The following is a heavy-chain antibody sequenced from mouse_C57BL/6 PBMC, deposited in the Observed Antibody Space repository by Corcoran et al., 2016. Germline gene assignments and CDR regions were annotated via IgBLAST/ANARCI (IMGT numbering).Heavy chain of an antibody. V-gene: IGHV1-62-2*01. D-gene: IGHD1-1*01. Sequence: QVQLQQSGAELVKPGASVKLSCKASGYTFTEYTIHWVKQRSGQGLEWIGWFYPGSGSIKYNEKFKDKATLTADKSSSTVYMELSRLTSEDSAVYFCARHEPIFDYGSSYLDYWGQGTTLTVSS. CDR1: GYTFTEYT. J-gene: IGHJ2*01. CDR2: FYPGSGSI. CDR3: ARHEPIFDYGSSYLDY.